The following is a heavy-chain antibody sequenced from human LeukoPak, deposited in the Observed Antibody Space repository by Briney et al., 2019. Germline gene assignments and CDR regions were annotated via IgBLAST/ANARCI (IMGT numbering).Heavy chain of an antibody. CDR2: IHYRGST. Sequence: SETLSLTCTVSSGSISSSSYYWGWIRQPPGKGLEWIGSIHYRGSTYYTSSLKSRVIISVDASKNQFSLKLTSATAADTAVYYCATDFDNTGLQGFDPWGQGTLVTVSS. D-gene: IGHD2-8*02. J-gene: IGHJ5*02. CDR3: ATDFDNTGLQGFDP. V-gene: IGHV4-39*02. CDR1: SGSISSSSYY.